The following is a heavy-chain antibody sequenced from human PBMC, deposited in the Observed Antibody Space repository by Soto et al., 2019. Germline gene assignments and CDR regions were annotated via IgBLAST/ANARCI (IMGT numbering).Heavy chain of an antibody. J-gene: IGHJ3*02. CDR1: GFTFSSYS. V-gene: IGHV3-21*04. D-gene: IGHD6-19*01. CDR2: ISSSSSYI. CDR3: ARGGAGRRSGRMGAFDI. Sequence: GGSLRLSCAASGFTFSSYSMNWVRQAPGKGLECVASISSSSSYIYYADSVKGRFTISRDNAKNSLYLQMNSLRAEDTAVYYCARGGAGRRSGRMGAFDIWGQGTMVTV.